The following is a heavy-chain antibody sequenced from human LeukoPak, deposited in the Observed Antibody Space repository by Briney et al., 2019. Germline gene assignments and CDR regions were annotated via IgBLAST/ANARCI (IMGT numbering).Heavy chain of an antibody. CDR2: INHSGST. CDR3: AIGPLAYCGGDCRIFDY. Sequence: PSETLSLTCAVYGGSFSGYYWSWIRQPPGKGLEGIGEINHSGSTNYNPSLKSRVTISVDTSKNQFSLKLSSVTAADTAVYYCAIGPLAYCGGDCRIFDYWGQGTLVTVSS. V-gene: IGHV4-34*01. D-gene: IGHD2-21*02. CDR1: GGSFSGYY. J-gene: IGHJ4*02.